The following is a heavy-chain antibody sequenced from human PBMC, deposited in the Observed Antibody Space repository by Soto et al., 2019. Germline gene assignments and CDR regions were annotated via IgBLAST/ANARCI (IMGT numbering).Heavy chain of an antibody. CDR2: ISSSSSYT. D-gene: IGHD2-15*01. V-gene: IGHV3-11*06. CDR1: GFTFSDYY. Sequence: GGSLRRSWASYGFTFSDYYMSWILRAPGKGLEWVSYISSSSSYTNYADSVKGRFTISRDNAKNSLYLQMNSLRAEDTAVYYCAGKAAQSGEAFDIWGQGTMVT. J-gene: IGHJ3*02. CDR3: AGKAAQSGEAFDI.